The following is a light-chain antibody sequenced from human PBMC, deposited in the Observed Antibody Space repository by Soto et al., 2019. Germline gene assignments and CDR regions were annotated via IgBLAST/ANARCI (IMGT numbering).Light chain of an antibody. CDR3: CSYTSSSTSLYV. CDR1: SSDVGGYNY. Sequence: QSVLTQPASVSGSPGQSITISCTGTSSDVGGYNYVSWYQQHPGKAPKLMIYDVSNRHSGVSNRFSGSKSGNTASLTISGLQDDDEADYYCCSYTSSSTSLYVFGTGTKVTVL. V-gene: IGLV2-14*01. CDR2: DVS. J-gene: IGLJ1*01.